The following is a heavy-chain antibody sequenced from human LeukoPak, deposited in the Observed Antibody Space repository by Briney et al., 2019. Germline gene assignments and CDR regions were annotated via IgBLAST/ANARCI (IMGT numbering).Heavy chain of an antibody. D-gene: IGHD5-18*01. CDR1: GFTFSSYA. CDR3: ARPTPVGTAMVTNWFDP. J-gene: IGHJ5*02. Sequence: GSLRLSCAASGFTFSSYAMHWVRQAPGKGLEWVAVISYDGSNKYYADSVKGRFTISRDNSKNTLYLQMNSLRAEDTAVYYCARPTPVGTAMVTNWFDPWGQGTLVTVSS. CDR2: ISYDGSNK. V-gene: IGHV3-30-3*01.